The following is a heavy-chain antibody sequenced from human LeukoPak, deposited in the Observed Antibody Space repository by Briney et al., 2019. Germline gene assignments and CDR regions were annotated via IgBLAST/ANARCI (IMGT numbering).Heavy chain of an antibody. V-gene: IGHV3-53*01. CDR1: GFTVSSNY. Sequence: PGGSLRLSCAVSGFTVSSNYMSWVRQAPGKGLEWVSVIYGHGSTYYADSVKGRFTISRDNSKNTLYLQMNSLRAEDTAGYYCATARDYGGFDYCGQGTLVTVSS. CDR3: ATARDYGGFDY. D-gene: IGHD4-23*01. CDR2: IYGHGST. J-gene: IGHJ4*02.